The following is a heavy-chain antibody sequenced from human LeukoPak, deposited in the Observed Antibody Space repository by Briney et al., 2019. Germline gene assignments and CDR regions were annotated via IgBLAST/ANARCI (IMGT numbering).Heavy chain of an antibody. CDR3: ARDSWDYPTPDYYYYYGMDV. CDR1: GFTFSSYG. J-gene: IGHJ6*02. D-gene: IGHD1-7*01. CDR2: IWYDGSNK. Sequence: GGSLRLSCAASGFTFSSYGMHWVRQAPGKGLEWVAVIWYDGSNKYYADSVKGRFTISRDNSKNTLYLQMNSLRAEDTAAYYCARDSWDYPTPDYYYYYGMDVWGQGTTVTVSS. V-gene: IGHV3-33*01.